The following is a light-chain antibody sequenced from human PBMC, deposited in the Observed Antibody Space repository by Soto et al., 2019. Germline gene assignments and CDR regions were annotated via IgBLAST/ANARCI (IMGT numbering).Light chain of an antibody. CDR3: QQRSNWPPDGFT. CDR1: QSVANY. V-gene: IGKV3-11*01. Sequence: DIVLTQSPGTLSLSPGERATLSCRASQSVANYLLWFQQKPGQAPRLLIYDASNRATGIPARFSGSGSGTDFTLTISSLEPEDFAVYYCQQRSNWPPDGFTFGPGTKVDIK. CDR2: DAS. J-gene: IGKJ3*01.